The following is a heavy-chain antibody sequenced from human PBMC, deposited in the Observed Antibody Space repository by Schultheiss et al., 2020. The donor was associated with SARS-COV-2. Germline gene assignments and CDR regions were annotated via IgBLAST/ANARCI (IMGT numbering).Heavy chain of an antibody. J-gene: IGHJ6*02. CDR2: ISGSGGST. Sequence: GGSLRLSCAASGFTFSDYYMSWIRQAPGKGLEWVSAISGSGGSTYYADSVKGRFTISRDNSKNTLYLQMNSLRAEDTAVYYCAREPYSSSWYPLDYYYYGMEVWGRGATGPISS. D-gene: IGHD6-13*01. CDR1: GFTFSDYY. CDR3: AREPYSSSWYPLDYYYYGMEV. V-gene: IGHV3-23*01.